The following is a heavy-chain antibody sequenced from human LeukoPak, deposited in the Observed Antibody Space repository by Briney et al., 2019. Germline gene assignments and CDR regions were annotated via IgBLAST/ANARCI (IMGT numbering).Heavy chain of an antibody. J-gene: IGHJ4*02. CDR2: IYYTGNT. Sequence: PSETLFLTCTVSGGSISSHYWSWIRQSPGKGLEWIGHIYYTGNTNYGPSLMSRVTISVDTSKNYFSLKLNSVTAADTAVYYCARSYNSGSYYPSYFDFWGQGALVTVSS. CDR3: ARSYNSGSYYPSYFDF. V-gene: IGHV4-59*11. CDR1: GGSISSHY. D-gene: IGHD3-10*01.